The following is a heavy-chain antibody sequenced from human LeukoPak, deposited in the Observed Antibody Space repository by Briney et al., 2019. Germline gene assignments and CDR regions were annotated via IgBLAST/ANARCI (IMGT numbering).Heavy chain of an antibody. CDR2: ISGSGGST. D-gene: IGHD4-17*01. Sequence: GGSLRLSCAASGFGFSSYAMTWVRQAPGKGLEWVSGISGSGGSTYYADSVKGRFTISRDNSKNTLYLQMNSLRAEDTAVYYCAKLHDYGDYLFDYWGQGTLVTVSS. V-gene: IGHV3-23*01. J-gene: IGHJ4*02. CDR3: AKLHDYGDYLFDY. CDR1: GFGFSSYA.